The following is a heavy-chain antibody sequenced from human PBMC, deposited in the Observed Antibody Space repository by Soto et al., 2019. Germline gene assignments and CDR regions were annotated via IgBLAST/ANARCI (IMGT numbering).Heavy chain of an antibody. V-gene: IGHV4-39*01. CDR3: ASYGSGSYSRDRYGMDV. D-gene: IGHD3-10*01. CDR2: IYYSGST. Sequence: SETLSLTCTVSGGSIGSSSYYWGWIRQPPGKGLEWIGSIYYSGSTYYNPSLKSRVTISVDTSKNQFSLKLSSVTAADTAVYYCASYGSGSYSRDRYGMDVWGQGTTVTVSS. CDR1: GGSIGSSSYY. J-gene: IGHJ6*02.